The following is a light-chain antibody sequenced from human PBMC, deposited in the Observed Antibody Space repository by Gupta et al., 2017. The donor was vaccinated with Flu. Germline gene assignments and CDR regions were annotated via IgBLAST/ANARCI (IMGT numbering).Light chain of an antibody. CDR1: SLRSYY. CDR3: NSRDSSANHPGV. J-gene: IGLJ1*01. V-gene: IGLV3-19*01. Sequence: SSELTQDPAVSVALGQTVWITCQGDSLRSYYASWYQQKPGQAPVLVIYNKNNRPSEIPDRFSGSSSGNTASLTITGAQAEDEADYYCNSRDSSANHPGVFGTGTKVTVL. CDR2: NKN.